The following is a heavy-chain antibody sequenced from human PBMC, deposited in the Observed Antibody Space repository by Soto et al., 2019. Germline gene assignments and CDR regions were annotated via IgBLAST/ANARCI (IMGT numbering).Heavy chain of an antibody. D-gene: IGHD5-18*01. CDR2: IYYSGST. Sequence: QVQLQESGPGLVKPSQTLSLTCTVSGGSISSGGYYWSWIRQHPGKGLEWIGYIYYSGSTYYNPSLKSRVTISVDTSKNQYSLKLSSVTAADTAVYYCASSWIQLWGRHDAFDIWGQGTMVNVSS. CDR1: GGSISSGGYY. CDR3: ASSWIQLWGRHDAFDI. J-gene: IGHJ3*02. V-gene: IGHV4-31*03.